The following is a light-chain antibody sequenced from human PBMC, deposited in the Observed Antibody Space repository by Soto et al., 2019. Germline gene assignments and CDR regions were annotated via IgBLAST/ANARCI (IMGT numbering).Light chain of an antibody. V-gene: IGKV3-11*01. CDR3: QQRYNWPPLT. CDR1: DTINIY. J-gene: IGKJ5*01. Sequence: VVLTQYAATLSWSPGEGATLSCGASDTINIYLAWYQQKPCQAPRLLVYDASNRATGIPARFSGSGSATDFTPTISSLEPEDFAIYYCQQRYNWPPLTFGQGTRLEIK. CDR2: DAS.